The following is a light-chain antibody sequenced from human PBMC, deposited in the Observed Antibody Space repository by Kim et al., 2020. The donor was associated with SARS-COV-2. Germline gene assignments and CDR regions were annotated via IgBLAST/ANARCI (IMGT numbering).Light chain of an antibody. CDR2: ATS. CDR1: QGISNY. J-gene: IGKJ4*01. Sequence: DIQMTQSPSSLSASVGDRITITCRASQGISNYLAWYQQKAGKVPKLLISATSTLHSGVPSRFSGSGSGTDFTLTISSLQPEDVATYYCQEYNSVPLTFGGGTKVEIK. CDR3: QEYNSVPLT. V-gene: IGKV1-27*01.